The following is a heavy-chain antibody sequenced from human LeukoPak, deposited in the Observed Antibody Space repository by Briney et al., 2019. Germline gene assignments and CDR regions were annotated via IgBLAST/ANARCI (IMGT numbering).Heavy chain of an antibody. CDR1: GGSISSGDYY. CDR3: ARAGDSGDYFDY. J-gene: IGHJ4*02. V-gene: IGHV4-30-4*02. D-gene: IGHD5-12*01. Sequence: SETLSLTCTVSGGSISSGDYYWSWIRQPPGKGLEWIGYIYYSGSTYYNPSLKSRVTISVDTSKNQFSLKLSSVTAADTAVYYCARAGDSGDYFDYWGQGTLVTVSS. CDR2: IYYSGST.